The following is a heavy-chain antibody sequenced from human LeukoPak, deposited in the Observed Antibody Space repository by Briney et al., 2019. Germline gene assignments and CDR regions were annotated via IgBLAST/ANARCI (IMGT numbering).Heavy chain of an antibody. CDR1: GYRFNGNY. D-gene: IGHD3-9*01. Sequence: ASVKVSCKASGYRFNGNYIHWVRQAPGQGLEWMAWINPNSGDTNYAQKFQGRVTVTRDTSISTVYMELSRLRYDDTAIYYCARAREVTGLTPWGQGTLVTVSS. CDR2: INPNSGDT. J-gene: IGHJ5*02. CDR3: ARAREVTGLTP. V-gene: IGHV1-2*02.